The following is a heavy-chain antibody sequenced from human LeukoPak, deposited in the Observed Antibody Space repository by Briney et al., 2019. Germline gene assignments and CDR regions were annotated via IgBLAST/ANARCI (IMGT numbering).Heavy chain of an antibody. CDR3: ARQYCSSTSCRYYYYMDV. CDR1: GYTFTGYY. V-gene: IGHV1-2*02. J-gene: IGHJ6*03. CDR2: INPNSGGT. D-gene: IGHD2-2*01. Sequence: PVASVKVSCKASGYTFTGYYMHWVRQAPGQGLEWMGWINPNSGGTNYAQKFQGRVTMTRDTSISTAYMELSRLRSDDTAVYYCARQYCSSTSCRYYYYMDVWGKGTTVTVSS.